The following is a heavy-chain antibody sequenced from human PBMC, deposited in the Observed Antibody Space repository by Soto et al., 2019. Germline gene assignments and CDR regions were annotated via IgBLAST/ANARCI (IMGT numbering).Heavy chain of an antibody. J-gene: IGHJ4*02. Sequence: GGSLRLSCAGSGFTFSSYAMSWVRQAPGKGLEWVAATSYDGSNKYYADSVKGRFIISRDNSKNTLDLQMNTLSAEDTAVYYCAGVYYGGNSVNNYWGQGTPVTVSS. CDR3: AGVYYGGNSVNNY. CDR2: TSYDGSNK. V-gene: IGHV3-30-3*01. D-gene: IGHD2-8*01. CDR1: GFTFSSYA.